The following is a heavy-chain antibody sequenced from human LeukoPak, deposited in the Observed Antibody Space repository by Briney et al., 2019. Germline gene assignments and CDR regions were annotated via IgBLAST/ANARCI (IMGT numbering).Heavy chain of an antibody. V-gene: IGHV4-39*01. CDR3: ARLPAAAGTLHFDY. CDR2: IYYSGST. CDR1: GGSISGYY. Sequence: PSETLSLTCTVSGGSISGYYWGWIRQPPGKGLEWIGSIYYSGSTYYNPSLKSRVTISVDTSKNQFSLKLSSVTAADTAVYYCARLPAAAGTLHFDYWGQGTLVTVSS. J-gene: IGHJ4*02. D-gene: IGHD6-13*01.